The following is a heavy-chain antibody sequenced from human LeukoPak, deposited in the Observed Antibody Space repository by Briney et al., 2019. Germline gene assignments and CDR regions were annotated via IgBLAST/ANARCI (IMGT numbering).Heavy chain of an antibody. CDR1: GGSFSGYY. Sequence: PSETLSLTCAVYGGSFSGYYWSWIRQPPGEGLEWIGEINHSGSTNYNPSLKSRVTISADTSKNQFSLKLSSVTAADTAVYYCARGGVYGDYHWGQGTLVTVSS. CDR2: INHSGST. J-gene: IGHJ5*02. D-gene: IGHD4-17*01. CDR3: ARGGVYGDYH. V-gene: IGHV4-34*01.